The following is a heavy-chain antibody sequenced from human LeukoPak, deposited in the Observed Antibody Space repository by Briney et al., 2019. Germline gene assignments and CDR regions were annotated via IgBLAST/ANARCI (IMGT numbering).Heavy chain of an antibody. CDR1: GGSISSYY. CDR2: IYYSGST. D-gene: IGHD7-27*01. Sequence: SETLSLTCTVSGGSISSYYWSWVRQPPGKGLEWIGYIYYSGSTNYNPSLKSRVTISVDTSKNQFSLKLSSVTAADTAVYYCARGRTGDVVDYWGQGTLVTVSS. V-gene: IGHV4-59*01. CDR3: ARGRTGDVVDY. J-gene: IGHJ4*02.